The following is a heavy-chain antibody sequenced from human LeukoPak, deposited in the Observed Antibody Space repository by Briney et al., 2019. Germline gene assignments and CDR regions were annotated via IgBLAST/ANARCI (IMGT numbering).Heavy chain of an antibody. D-gene: IGHD5-12*01. CDR3: ARGLRRSGYDPEYYYYYMDV. CDR2: IYYSGST. CDR1: GGSISSSSYY. J-gene: IGHJ6*03. Sequence: SETLSLTCTVSGGSISSSSYYWGWIRQPPGKGLEWIGSIYYSGSTYYNPSLKSRVTISVDTSKNQFSLKLSSVTAADTAVYYCARGLRRSGYDPEYYYYYMDVWGKGTTVTVSS. V-gene: IGHV4-39*07.